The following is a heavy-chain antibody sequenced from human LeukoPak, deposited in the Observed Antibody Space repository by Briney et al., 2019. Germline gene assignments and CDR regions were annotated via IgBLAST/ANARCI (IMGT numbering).Heavy chain of an antibody. CDR2: ISSSSSYI. V-gene: IGHV3-21*01. CDR3: AELGITMIGGV. D-gene: IGHD3-10*02. J-gene: IGHJ6*04. CDR1: EFSVGSNY. Sequence: GGSLRLSCAASEFSVGSNYMTWVRQAPGKGLEWVSSISSSSSYIYYADSVKGRFTISRDNAKNSLYLQMNSLRAEDTAVYYCAELGITMIGGVWGKGTTVTISS.